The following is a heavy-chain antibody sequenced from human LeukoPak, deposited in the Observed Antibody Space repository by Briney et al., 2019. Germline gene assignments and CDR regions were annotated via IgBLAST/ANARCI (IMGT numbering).Heavy chain of an antibody. CDR2: INPSAGNT. J-gene: IGHJ4*02. D-gene: IGHD7-27*01. CDR1: GYTFTTYY. Sequence: ASVKVSCKASGYTFTTYYMHWVRQAPGQGLEWVGIINPSAGNTNYAQKFHGRVTMTRDTSTSTVYMELSSLRSEDTAVYYCARELSGGYFDYWGQGTLVTVSS. CDR3: ARELSGGYFDY. V-gene: IGHV1-46*01.